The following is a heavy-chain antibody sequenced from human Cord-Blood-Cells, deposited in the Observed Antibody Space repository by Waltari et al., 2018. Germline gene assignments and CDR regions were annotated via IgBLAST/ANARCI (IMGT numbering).Heavy chain of an antibody. CDR3: AREVRDSSSWYLNWFDP. CDR2: IYYSGST. Sequence: QVQLQESGPGLVKPSETLSLTCTVSAGSISSYYWSWIRQPPGKGLEWIGYIYYSGSTNYNPSLKSRVTISVDTSKNQFSLKLSSVTAADTAVYYCAREVRDSSSWYLNWFDPWGQGTLVTVSS. D-gene: IGHD6-13*01. CDR1: AGSISSYY. V-gene: IGHV4-59*01. J-gene: IGHJ5*02.